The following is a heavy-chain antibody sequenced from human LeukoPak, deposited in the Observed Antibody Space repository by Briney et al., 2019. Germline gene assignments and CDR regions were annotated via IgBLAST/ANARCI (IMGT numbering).Heavy chain of an antibody. CDR2: ITSIFGTA. CDR1: GGTFSRFT. Sequence: SVKVSCKASGGTFSRFTISWVRQAPGQGFEWMGGITSIFGTANFAQKFQGRVSITADGSTSTAFMELSSLRSEDTAVYYCAREWGLESSGYYYAYWGQGTLVTVSS. CDR3: AREWGLESSGYYYAY. J-gene: IGHJ4*02. V-gene: IGHV1-69*13. D-gene: IGHD3-22*01.